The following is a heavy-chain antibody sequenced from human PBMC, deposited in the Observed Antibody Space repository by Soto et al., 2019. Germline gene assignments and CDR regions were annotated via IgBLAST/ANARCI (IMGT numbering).Heavy chain of an antibody. V-gene: IGHV3-30-3*01. Sequence: PGGSLRLSCAASGFTFSSYALHWVRQAPGTGLEWVAVISYDGSNKYYADSVQGRFTISRDNSKNTLYLQMNSLRAEDTAVYYCARDLGSGWSGEYYGMDVWGQGTTVTVSS. D-gene: IGHD6-19*01. J-gene: IGHJ6*02. CDR1: GFTFSSYA. CDR2: ISYDGSNK. CDR3: ARDLGSGWSGEYYGMDV.